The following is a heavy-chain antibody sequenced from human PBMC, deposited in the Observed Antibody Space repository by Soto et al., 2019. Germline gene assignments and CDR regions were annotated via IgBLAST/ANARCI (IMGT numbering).Heavy chain of an antibody. D-gene: IGHD2-8*02. V-gene: IGHV4-31*03. Sequence: QVQLQESGPGLVKPSQTLSLTCTVSGGSIRSAGHYWSWIRQHPGKGLEWIGYINHSGTTFYNPSLKSRLNISVDTSVNQLSLRLTSVTAADTAVYFCARSGGFCTAGVCAAPFDPWGQGTLVTVSS. CDR3: ARSGGFCTAGVCAAPFDP. J-gene: IGHJ5*02. CDR1: GGSIRSAGHY. CDR2: INHSGTT.